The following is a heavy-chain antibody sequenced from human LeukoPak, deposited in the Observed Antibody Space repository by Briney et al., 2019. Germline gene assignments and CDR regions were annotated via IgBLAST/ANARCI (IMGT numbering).Heavy chain of an antibody. Sequence: SETLSLTCDVSGGSITQTNYWTWVRQPPGKGLEWIGEVNLQGGTNYNPSLLRRVAISVDTSANHVSLQMTSVTAADTAVYYCARDPTNTSGRNVYFDYWGQGTLVTVSS. J-gene: IGHJ4*02. D-gene: IGHD6-19*01. CDR3: ARDPTNTSGRNVYFDY. CDR2: VNLQGGT. CDR1: GGSITQTNY. V-gene: IGHV4-4*02.